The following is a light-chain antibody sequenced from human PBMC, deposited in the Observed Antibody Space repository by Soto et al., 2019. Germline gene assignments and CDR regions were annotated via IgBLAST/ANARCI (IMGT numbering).Light chain of an antibody. CDR2: CAS. CDR1: HSVSSGY. Sequence: ELLLTKSQGTLSFAPVSISTLSFISSHSVSSGYLAWYQQNPGQAPRLIIYCASSRATGIPDRFSGSGSGTDFTLTIRRLEPEDFAVYYCQKYGSSPRVTFGNGIRL. V-gene: IGKV3-20*01. J-gene: IGKJ5*01. CDR3: QKYGSSPRVT.